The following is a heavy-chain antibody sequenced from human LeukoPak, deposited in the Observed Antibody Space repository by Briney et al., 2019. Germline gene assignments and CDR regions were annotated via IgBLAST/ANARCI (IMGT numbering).Heavy chain of an antibody. Sequence: SEILSLTCTVSGGSISRGDYYWTWLRQPPGKGLEWIGYIYHSGDTYYNPSLKSRVTISIDTSKNQFSLKLRSVTAADTAVYYCARVPAAFDIWGQGRMVTVSS. D-gene: IGHD1-14*01. CDR2: IYHSGDT. CDR1: GGSISRGDYY. CDR3: ARVPAAFDI. V-gene: IGHV4-30-4*01. J-gene: IGHJ3*02.